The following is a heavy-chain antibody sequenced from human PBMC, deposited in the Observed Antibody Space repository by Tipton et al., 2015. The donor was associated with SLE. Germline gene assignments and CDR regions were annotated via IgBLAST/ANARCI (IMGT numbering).Heavy chain of an antibody. V-gene: IGHV3-23*01. D-gene: IGHD3-22*01. CDR3: AKSMMIIVVISYFDY. Sequence: SLRLSCAASGFTFSSYAMSWVRQAPGKGLEWVSAISGSGGTTYYADSVKGRFTISRDNSKNTLYLQMNSLGAEDTAVYYCAKSMMIIVVISYFDYWGQGTLVTVSS. CDR2: ISGSGGTT. CDR1: GFTFSSYA. J-gene: IGHJ4*02.